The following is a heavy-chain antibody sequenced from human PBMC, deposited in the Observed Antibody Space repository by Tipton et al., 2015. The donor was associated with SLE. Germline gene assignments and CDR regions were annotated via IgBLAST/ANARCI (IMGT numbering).Heavy chain of an antibody. Sequence: TLSLTCTVSDDSISGYYWSWIRQPPGKGLEWIGYIGHSGSTNYNPSLNSRVTMSIDTSKNQFSLKLTSVTAAGTAVYYCARQGAYYDVRNESKNRNWFDPWGQGTLVSVSS. CDR2: IGHSGST. V-gene: IGHV4-59*08. CDR3: ARQGAYYDVRNESKNRNWFDP. D-gene: IGHD3-3*01. CDR1: DDSISGYY. J-gene: IGHJ5*02.